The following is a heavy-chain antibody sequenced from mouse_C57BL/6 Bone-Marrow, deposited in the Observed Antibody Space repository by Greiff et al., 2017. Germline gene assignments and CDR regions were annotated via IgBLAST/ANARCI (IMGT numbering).Heavy chain of an antibody. CDR1: GYTFTSYW. J-gene: IGHJ2*01. V-gene: IGHV1-50*01. Sequence: VQLQQPGAELVKPGASVKLSCKASGYTFTSYWMQWVKQRPGQGLEWIGEIDPSDSYTNYNQKFKGKATLTVDTSSSTAYMQLSSLTSEDSAVYHCARTGITTVVAAYYFDYWGQGTTLTVSS. CDR3: ARTGITTVVAAYYFDY. D-gene: IGHD1-1*01. CDR2: IDPSDSYT.